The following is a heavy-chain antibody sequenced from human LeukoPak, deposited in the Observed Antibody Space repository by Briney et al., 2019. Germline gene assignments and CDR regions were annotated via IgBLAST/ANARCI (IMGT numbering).Heavy chain of an antibody. CDR2: ISGSGGST. J-gene: IGHJ3*02. D-gene: IGHD1-26*01. CDR1: GFTFSSYA. V-gene: IGHV3-23*01. Sequence: PGGSLRLSCAASGFTFSSYAMSWVRQAPGKGPEWVSAISGSGGSTYYADSVKGRFTISRDNSKNTLYLQMNSLRAEDTAVYYCAKAGGSYGAFDIWGQGTMVTVSS. CDR3: AKAGGSYGAFDI.